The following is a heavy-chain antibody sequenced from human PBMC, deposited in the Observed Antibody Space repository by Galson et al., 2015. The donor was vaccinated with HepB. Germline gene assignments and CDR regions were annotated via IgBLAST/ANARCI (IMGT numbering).Heavy chain of an antibody. CDR3: AKDLRAMGYMDV. J-gene: IGHJ6*03. CDR2: ISGSGGST. V-gene: IGHV3-23*01. CDR1: GFTFSSYW. Sequence: SLRLSCAASGFTFSSYWMHWVRQAPGKGLEWVSAISGSGGSTYYADSVKGRFTISRDNSKNTLYLQMNSLRAEDTAVYYCAKDLRAMGYMDVWGKGTTVTVSS. D-gene: IGHD3-16*01.